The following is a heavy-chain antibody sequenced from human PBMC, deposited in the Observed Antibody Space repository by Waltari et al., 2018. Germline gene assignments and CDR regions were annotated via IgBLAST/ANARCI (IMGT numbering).Heavy chain of an antibody. J-gene: IGHJ3*02. CDR1: GDSIRSHF. Sequence: VQLQESGPGLVKPSETLSLRCNVSGDSIRSHFWSWIRQAPGKGLEWIGHMYFSGTKDYNPYLKSRVAISIDTSKNHFSLTLRSVTAADTAIYYCARLPRGSVIIGAFDIWGQGTQVTVSS. V-gene: IGHV4-59*11. D-gene: IGHD3-22*01. CDR2: MYFSGTK. CDR3: ARLPRGSVIIGAFDI.